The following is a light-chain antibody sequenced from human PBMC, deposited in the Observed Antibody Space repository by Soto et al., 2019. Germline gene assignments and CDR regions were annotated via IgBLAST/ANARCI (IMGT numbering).Light chain of an antibody. CDR1: SSDVGNYNL. CDR2: DVS. J-gene: IGLJ2*01. Sequence: QSALTQPASVSGSPGQSITISCTGTSSDVGNYNLVSWYQQHPGKAPKLMIYDVSKRRSGVSNRFSGSKSGNTASLTISGLQAEDEADYYCCSYAGSSTFVVFGGGTKLTVL. V-gene: IGLV2-23*02. CDR3: CSYAGSSTFVV.